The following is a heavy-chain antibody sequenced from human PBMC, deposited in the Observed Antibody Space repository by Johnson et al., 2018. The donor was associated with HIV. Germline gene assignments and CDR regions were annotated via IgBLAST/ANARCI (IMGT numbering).Heavy chain of an antibody. J-gene: IGHJ3*02. CDR1: GFTFSSYA. D-gene: IGHD1-14*01. V-gene: IGHV3-30*14. CDR2: ISYDGSNK. Sequence: QLVESGGVVVQPGGSLRLSCAASGFTFSSYAMHWVRQAPGKGLEWVAVISYDGSNKYYPGSVKGRFTISRENAKNSLFLQMNSLRAGDTALYYCARWRDNRGAFDIWGQGTMVTVSS. CDR3: ARWRDNRGAFDI.